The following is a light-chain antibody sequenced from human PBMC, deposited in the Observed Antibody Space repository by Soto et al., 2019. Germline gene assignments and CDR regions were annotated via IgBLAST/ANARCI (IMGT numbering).Light chain of an antibody. J-gene: IGLJ1*01. V-gene: IGLV1-47*02. Sequence: QSVLTQSPSASGTPGQRVTISCYGSSSNIGSYPVYWYQQLPGTAPKLLINSDDQRPSGVPDRFSASKSGTSASLAISGLRSEDEADYYCAAWDASLSGLVFGAGTKVTVL. CDR1: SSNIGSYP. CDR3: AAWDASLSGLV. CDR2: SDD.